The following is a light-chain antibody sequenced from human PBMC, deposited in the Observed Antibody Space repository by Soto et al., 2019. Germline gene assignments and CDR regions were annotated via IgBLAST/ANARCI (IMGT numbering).Light chain of an antibody. Sequence: EIVLTQSPATLSLSPGESATLSCRASRSVSNYLAWYQQKPGQAPRLLIYDASSRPTDIPARFSGSGSGTDFTLTISSLEPEEFALYYCRQRSNWPITFGQGTRLEIK. V-gene: IGKV3-11*01. CDR2: DAS. CDR3: RQRSNWPIT. CDR1: RSVSNY. J-gene: IGKJ5*01.